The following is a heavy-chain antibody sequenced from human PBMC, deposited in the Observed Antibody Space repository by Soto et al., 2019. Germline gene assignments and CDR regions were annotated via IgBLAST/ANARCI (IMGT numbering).Heavy chain of an antibody. CDR3: AREVTGLNGFAI. V-gene: IGHV3-30-3*01. CDR1: GLTFDNYA. D-gene: IGHD5-18*01. Sequence: QVQLVESGGGVVHPGRSLRLSSAASGLTFDNYAMSWVRQAPGQGLEWVSVISHDGGHKFYADSVKGRFTISRENSKNTLYLEMNILRGEDTAVYYCAREVTGLNGFAIWGQGTTATVSS. J-gene: IGHJ3*02. CDR2: ISHDGGHK.